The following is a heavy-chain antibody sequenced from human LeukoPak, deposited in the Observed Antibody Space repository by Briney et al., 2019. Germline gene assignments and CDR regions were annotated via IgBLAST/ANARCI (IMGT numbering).Heavy chain of an antibody. CDR2: IIPIFGTA. J-gene: IGHJ4*02. D-gene: IGHD4/OR15-4a*01. Sequence: SVKVSCKASGGTFSSYAISWVRQAPGQGLEWMGRIIPIFGTANYAQKFQGRVTITTDESTSAAYMELSSLRSEDTAVYYCARDPLGPNGYWGQGTLVTVSS. CDR3: ARDPLGPNGY. V-gene: IGHV1-69*05. CDR1: GGTFSSYA.